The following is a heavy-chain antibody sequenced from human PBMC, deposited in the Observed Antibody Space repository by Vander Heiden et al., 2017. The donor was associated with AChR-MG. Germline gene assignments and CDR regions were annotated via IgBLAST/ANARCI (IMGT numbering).Heavy chain of an antibody. CDR1: GFTVSSNY. Sequence: EVQLVETGGGLIQPGGSLRLSCAASGFTVSSNYMSWVRQAPGKGLEWVSVIYSGGSTYYADSVKGRFTISRDNSKNTLYLQMNSLRAEDTAVYYCARAGVSLYYYGMDVWCQGTTVTVSS. V-gene: IGHV3-53*02. CDR3: ARAGVSLYYYGMDV. D-gene: IGHD3-10*01. J-gene: IGHJ6*02. CDR2: IYSGGST.